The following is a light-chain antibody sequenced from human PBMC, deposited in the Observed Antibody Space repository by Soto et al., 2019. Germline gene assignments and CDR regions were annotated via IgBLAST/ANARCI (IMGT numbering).Light chain of an antibody. CDR2: KVS. CDR1: QSLVYSDGNAY. CDR3: MQGTHWPPYT. V-gene: IGKV2-30*01. Sequence: DVVMTQSPLSLPVTLGQPASISCRSSQSLVYSDGNAYLNWFQQRPGQSPRRLIYKVSYRDSGVPDRFSGGGSGTDFTLRINRVEAEDVGVYYCMQGTHWPPYTFGQGTKLEI. J-gene: IGKJ2*01.